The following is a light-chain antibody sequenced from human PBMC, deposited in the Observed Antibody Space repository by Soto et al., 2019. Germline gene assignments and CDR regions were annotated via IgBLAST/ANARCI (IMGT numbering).Light chain of an antibody. J-gene: IGLJ1*01. CDR2: EVN. CDR3: SSYAGSNNYV. Sequence: QSALTQPPSASGSPGQSVTISCTGTSSDVGGYNSVSWYQHHPGKAPKLMIYEVNKRPSGVPDLFSGSKSANTASLTVSGLQAEDEADYYCSSYAGSNNYVFGTGTKVTVL. CDR1: SSDVGGYNS. V-gene: IGLV2-8*01.